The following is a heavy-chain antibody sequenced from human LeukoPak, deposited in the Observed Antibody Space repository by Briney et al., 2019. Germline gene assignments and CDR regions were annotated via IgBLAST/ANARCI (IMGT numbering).Heavy chain of an antibody. V-gene: IGHV3-21*01. CDR3: ARVKSYYGSGSYVDAFDI. J-gene: IGHJ3*02. Sequence: GGSLRLSCAASGFTFSSYSLNWVRQAPGKGLEWVSSISSSSSYIYYADSVTGRVIISRDNAKNSLYLQMNSLRVEDTAVYYCARVKSYYGSGSYVDAFDIWGQGTMVTVSS. CDR2: ISSSSSYI. CDR1: GFTFSSYS. D-gene: IGHD3-10*01.